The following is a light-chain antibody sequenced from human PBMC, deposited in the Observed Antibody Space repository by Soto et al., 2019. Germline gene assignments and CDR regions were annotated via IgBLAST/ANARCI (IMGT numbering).Light chain of an antibody. CDR2: DAS. J-gene: IGKJ4*01. V-gene: IGKV3-11*01. Sequence: EIVLTQSPVTLSLSPGERATLSCRASQSVSSYLAWYQQKPGQAPRLLIYDASNRATGIPARFSGSGSGTDFNLTISSLEPEDIAVYYCQQRANWPPLTFGGGTNVEIK. CDR3: QQRANWPPLT. CDR1: QSVSSY.